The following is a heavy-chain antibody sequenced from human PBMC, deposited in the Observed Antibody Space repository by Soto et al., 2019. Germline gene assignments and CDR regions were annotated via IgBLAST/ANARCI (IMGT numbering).Heavy chain of an antibody. J-gene: IGHJ5*02. D-gene: IGHD2-2*01. CDR3: ARGPRYCSSTSCFSGVTWFDP. CDR1: GYTFTSYG. V-gene: IGHV1-18*04. CDR2: ISSYNGNT. Sequence: ASVKVSCNASGYTFTSYGISWVRQAPGQGLEWMGWISSYNGNTNYAQKVQGRVTMTTDKSTNTTYMELRSLRSDDTAVYYCARGPRYCSSTSCFSGVTWFDPWGQGTLVTVSS.